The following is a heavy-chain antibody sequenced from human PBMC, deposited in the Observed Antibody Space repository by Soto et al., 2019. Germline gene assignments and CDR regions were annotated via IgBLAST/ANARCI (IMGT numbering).Heavy chain of an antibody. D-gene: IGHD6-13*01. V-gene: IGHV3-23*01. CDR2: ISSSGGST. CDR3: ASVHCSSSWSHYCYGMDV. Sequence: LRLACAASEFIFSNYAMTWVRQAPVRGLEWVSAISSSGGSTYYADSVKGRFTISRDNSKNTLSLQMNSLRAEDTAVYYCASVHCSSSWSHYCYGMDVWGQGTTVTVSS. CDR1: EFIFSNYA. J-gene: IGHJ6*02.